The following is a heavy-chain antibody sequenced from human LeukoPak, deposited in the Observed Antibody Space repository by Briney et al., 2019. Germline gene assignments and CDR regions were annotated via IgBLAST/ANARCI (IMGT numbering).Heavy chain of an antibody. CDR1: GGTFSSYA. D-gene: IGHD3-3*01. J-gene: IGHJ4*02. CDR2: IIPIFGTA. CDR3: ARVTNDFWSGTIDY. Sequence: ASAKVSCKASGGTFSSYAISWVRQAPGQGLEWMGGIIPIFGTANYAQKFQGRVTITADESTSTAYMELSSLRSEDTAVYYCARVTNDFWSGTIDYWGQGTLVTVSS. V-gene: IGHV1-69*01.